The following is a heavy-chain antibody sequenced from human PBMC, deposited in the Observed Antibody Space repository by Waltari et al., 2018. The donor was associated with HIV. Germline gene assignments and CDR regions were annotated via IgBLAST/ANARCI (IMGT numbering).Heavy chain of an antibody. V-gene: IGHV3-74*01. CDR1: GFPFSDYR. D-gene: IGHD3-10*01. J-gene: IGHJ4*02. Sequence: EVQLVESGGDLVQPGGSLRLSCAASGFPFSDYRMHWVRQAPGKGLVWVSRINSDGSSTNDADSVKGRFTISRDNAKNTLYLQMNSLRVEDTAVYYCASPAGKAYWGQGSLVTVSS. CDR2: INSDGSST. CDR3: ASPAGKAY.